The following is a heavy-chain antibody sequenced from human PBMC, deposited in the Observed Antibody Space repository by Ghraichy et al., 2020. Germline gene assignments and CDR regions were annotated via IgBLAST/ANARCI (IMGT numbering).Heavy chain of an antibody. Sequence: SETLSLTCAVYGGSFSGYYWSWIRQPPGKGLEWIGEINHSGSTNYNPSLKSRVTISVDTSKNQFSLKLSSVTAADTAVYYCARGGYSYGVYYYYGMDVWGQGTTVTSP. V-gene: IGHV4-34*01. CDR1: GGSFSGYY. D-gene: IGHD5-18*01. CDR3: ARGGYSYGVYYYYGMDV. CDR2: INHSGST. J-gene: IGHJ6*02.